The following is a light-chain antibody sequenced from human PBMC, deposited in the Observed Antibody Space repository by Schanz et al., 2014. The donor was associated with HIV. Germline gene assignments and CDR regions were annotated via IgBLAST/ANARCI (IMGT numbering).Light chain of an antibody. V-gene: IGKV3-20*01. CDR3: QQYGSSPLIT. Sequence: EIVLTQSPGTLSLSPGERATLSCRASQSVRSSYLTWYQQKPGRAPRLLIYGASSRATGIPDRFSGSGSGTDFTLTISRLEPEDFAVYYCQQYGSSPLITFGPGTKVDIK. CDR1: QSVRSSY. CDR2: GAS. J-gene: IGKJ3*01.